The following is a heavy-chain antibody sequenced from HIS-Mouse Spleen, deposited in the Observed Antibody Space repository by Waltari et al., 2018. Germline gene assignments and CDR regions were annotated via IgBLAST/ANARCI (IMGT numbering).Heavy chain of an antibody. Sequence: QVQLQESGPGLVKPSETLSLTCTVSGGSISSYYWSWIRQPPGKGLEWIGYSESSGSTNANPSRKSRVTISVDPSKNQCSLKLSSVTAADTAVYYCARLYCSGGSCYDFQHWGQGTLVTVSS. V-gene: IGHV4-59*01. CDR1: GGSISSYY. J-gene: IGHJ1*01. CDR3: ARLYCSGGSCYDFQH. CDR2: SESSGST. D-gene: IGHD2-15*01.